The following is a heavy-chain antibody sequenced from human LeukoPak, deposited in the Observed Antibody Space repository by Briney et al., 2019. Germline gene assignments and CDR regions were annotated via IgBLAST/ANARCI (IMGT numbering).Heavy chain of an antibody. CDR3: ARDWDDGCSSTSCPSLDY. CDR2: ISAYNGST. CDR1: GYTLTSYG. Sequence: GASVRVSCKASGYTLTSYGISWVRQAPGQGLEWMGWISAYNGSTNYAQKLQDRVTMTTDTPTSTAYMELRRLRSDDTAVYYCARDWDDGCSSTSCPSLDYWGQGTLVTVSS. J-gene: IGHJ4*02. D-gene: IGHD2-2*01. V-gene: IGHV1-18*01.